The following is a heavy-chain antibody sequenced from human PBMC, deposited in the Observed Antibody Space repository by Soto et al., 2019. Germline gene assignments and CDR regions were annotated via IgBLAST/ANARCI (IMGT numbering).Heavy chain of an antibody. V-gene: IGHV4-59*01. CDR1: GDSIRSYY. J-gene: IGHJ4*02. Sequence: SSETLSLTCLVSGDSIRSYYWSWIRQPPGKGLEWIGYIYYSGSTNYNPSLKSRVTISLDTSKSQFSLRLSSVTAADTAVYYCARDSGSYYDYWGQGILVTVSS. CDR3: ARDSGSYYDY. D-gene: IGHD1-26*01. CDR2: IYYSGST.